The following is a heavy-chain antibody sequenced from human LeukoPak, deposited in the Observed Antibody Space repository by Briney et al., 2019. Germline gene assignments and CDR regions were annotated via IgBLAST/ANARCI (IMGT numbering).Heavy chain of an antibody. D-gene: IGHD3-22*01. J-gene: IGHJ3*02. CDR3: LKDRRIVVSEDGFDI. V-gene: IGHV3-64D*09. Sequence: PGGSLRLSCSASGFTFSSYAMHWVRQAPGKGLEYVSPISSSGGSTSYADSVKGRFAISRDNSKNTLYLQTSRLNDVDTAMYFCLKDRRIVVSEDGFDIWGQGTMVTVSS. CDR1: GFTFSSYA. CDR2: ISSSGGST.